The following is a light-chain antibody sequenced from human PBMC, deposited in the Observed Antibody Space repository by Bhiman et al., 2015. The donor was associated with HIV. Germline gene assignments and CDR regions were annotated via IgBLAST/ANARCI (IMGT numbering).Light chain of an antibody. V-gene: IGLV1-40*01. J-gene: IGLJ2*01. CDR3: QSFDLSLSTSSQPKDFSLHGSNI. CDR1: GSNIGAGYH. Sequence: QSVLTQPPSVSGAPGQRVTIFCAGGGSNIGAGYHVHWYHQLPGTAPKVVIHGNNNRPSGIPDRFSGSKSGTSASLAISGLQADDEATYYCQSFDLSLSTSSQPKDFSLHGSNIFGGGTRLTVL. CDR2: GNN.